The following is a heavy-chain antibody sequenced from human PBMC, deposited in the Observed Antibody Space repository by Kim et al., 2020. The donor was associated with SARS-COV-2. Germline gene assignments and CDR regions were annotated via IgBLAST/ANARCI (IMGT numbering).Heavy chain of an antibody. J-gene: IGHJ4*02. V-gene: IGHV1-8*01. CDR3: ARGLGQTYPLDV. D-gene: IGHD1-26*01. CDR1: GDSFTSFD. CDR2: MNPKSDNS. Sequence: ASVKVSCKASGDSFTSFDINWVRQARGQGLEWMGWMNPKSDNSAYAQKFQGRVTMTMDTSITTAYLELTSLTPDDTAVYYCARGLGQTYPLDVWGQGALVTVSS.